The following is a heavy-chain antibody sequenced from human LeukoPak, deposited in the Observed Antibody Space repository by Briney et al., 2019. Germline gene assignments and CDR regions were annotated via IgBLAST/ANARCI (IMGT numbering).Heavy chain of an antibody. CDR1: GGSISSSSYY. CDR2: VYYTGST. V-gene: IGHV4-61*05. J-gene: IGHJ4*02. CDR3: ATSSDTASAY. D-gene: IGHD5-18*01. Sequence: SETLSLTCTVSGGSISSSSYYWSWIRQPPGKGLEWIGYVYYTGSTNCNPSLKSRVTISVDTSKNQFSLKLSSVTAADTAVYYCATSSDTASAYWGQGTLVTVSS.